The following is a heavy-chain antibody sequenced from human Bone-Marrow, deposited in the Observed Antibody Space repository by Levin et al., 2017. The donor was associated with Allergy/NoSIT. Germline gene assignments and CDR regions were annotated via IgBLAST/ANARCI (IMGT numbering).Heavy chain of an antibody. V-gene: IGHV4-59*01. CDR2: IYYSGST. Sequence: SETLSLTCTVSGGSISSYYWSWIRQPPGKGLEWIGYIYYSGSTNYNPSLKSRVTISVDTSKNQFSLKLSSVTAADTAVYYCARVLSAWYDAFDIWGQGTMVTVSS. CDR1: GGSISSYY. CDR3: ARVLSAWYDAFDI. J-gene: IGHJ3*02. D-gene: IGHD2-15*01.